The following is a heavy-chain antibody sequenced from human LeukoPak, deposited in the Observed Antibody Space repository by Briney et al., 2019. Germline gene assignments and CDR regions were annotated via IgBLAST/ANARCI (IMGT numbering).Heavy chain of an antibody. D-gene: IGHD6-19*01. CDR3: AKHYTTGWYADY. CDR2: ISGSAGST. J-gene: IGHJ4*02. V-gene: IGHV3-23*01. Sequence: PGGSLRLSCAASGFPLSSYAMSGVRQAPGKGLEWVSAISGSAGSTYYADSVKGRFTISRDNSKNTLYLQMNGLRAEDTALYYCAKHYTTGWYADYWGQGTLVTVSS. CDR1: GFPLSSYA.